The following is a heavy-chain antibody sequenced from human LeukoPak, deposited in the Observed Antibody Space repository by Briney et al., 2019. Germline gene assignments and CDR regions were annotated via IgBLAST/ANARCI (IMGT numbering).Heavy chain of an antibody. CDR1: GGSFSGYY. J-gene: IGHJ6*02. CDR3: ARARSSDYYYYYGMDV. CDR2: INHSGST. D-gene: IGHD6-25*01. V-gene: IGHV4-34*01. Sequence: SETLSLTCAVYGGSFSGYYWSWIRQPPGKGLEWIGEINHSGSTNYNPSLKSRVTISVDTSKNQFSLKLSSVTAADTAVYYCARARSSDYYYYYGMDVWGQGTTVTVSS.